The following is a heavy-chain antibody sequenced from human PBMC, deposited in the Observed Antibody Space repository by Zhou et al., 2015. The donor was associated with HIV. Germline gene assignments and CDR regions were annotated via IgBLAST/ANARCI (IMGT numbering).Heavy chain of an antibody. Sequence: QVQLVQSGAEVKKPGSSVKVSCKASGGTFSSYAISWVRQAPGQGLEWMGGIIPIFGTANYAQKFQGRVTITADESTSTAYMELSSLRSEDTAVYYCASTRCTSCYSSGYYYYYGMDVWGQGTTVTVSS. J-gene: IGHJ6*02. V-gene: IGHV1-69*01. CDR3: ASTRCTSCYSSGYYYYYGMDV. D-gene: IGHD2-2*02. CDR2: IIPIFGTA. CDR1: GGTFSSYA.